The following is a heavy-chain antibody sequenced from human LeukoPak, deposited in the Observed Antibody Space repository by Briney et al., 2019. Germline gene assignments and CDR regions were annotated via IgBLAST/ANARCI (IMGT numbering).Heavy chain of an antibody. V-gene: IGHV1-8*01. D-gene: IGHD5-12*01. CDR3: ARLGYSGYDTRDSWFDP. J-gene: IGHJ5*02. Sequence: ASVKVSCKASGYTFTSYDINWVRQATGQGLGGMGGMNPNSGNTGDPQKFQGRVTMTRNTPISTAYMEMSRLSSEDTAVYSCARLGYSGYDTRDSWFDPWGQGTLVTVSS. CDR1: GYTFTSYD. CDR2: MNPNSGNT.